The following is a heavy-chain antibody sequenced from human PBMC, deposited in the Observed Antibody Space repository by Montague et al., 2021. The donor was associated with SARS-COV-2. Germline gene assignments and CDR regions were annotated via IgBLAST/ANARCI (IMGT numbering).Heavy chain of an antibody. J-gene: IGHJ4*02. V-gene: IGHV6-1*01. CDR3: AREVDNYFGY. Sequence: CAISGDSVAKNRAAWNWVRQSPPRGFEWLGRTYHTSKWYNDYALFVKSRITINPDTSKNQVSLRLNSVTPEDTAIYFCAREVDNYFGYWGQGTLVTVSS. CDR2: TYHTSKWYN. D-gene: IGHD3-9*01. CDR1: GDSVAKNRAA.